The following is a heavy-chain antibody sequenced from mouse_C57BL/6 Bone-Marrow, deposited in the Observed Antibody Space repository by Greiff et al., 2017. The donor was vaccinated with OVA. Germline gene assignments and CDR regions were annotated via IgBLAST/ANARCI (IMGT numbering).Heavy chain of an antibody. J-gene: IGHJ1*03. Sequence: EVHLVESGGGLVKPGGSLKLSCAASGFTFSSYTMSWVRQTPEKRLEWVATISGGGGNTYYPDSVKGRFTISRDNAKNTLYLQMSSLRSEDTALYYGARRYYGSSFWYFDVWGTGTTVTVSS. D-gene: IGHD1-1*01. CDR1: GFTFSSYT. V-gene: IGHV5-9*01. CDR2: ISGGGGNT. CDR3: ARRYYGSSFWYFDV.